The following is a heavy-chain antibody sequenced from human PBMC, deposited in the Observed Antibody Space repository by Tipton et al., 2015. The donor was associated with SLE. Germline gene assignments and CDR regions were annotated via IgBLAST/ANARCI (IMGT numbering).Heavy chain of an antibody. J-gene: IGHJ4*02. V-gene: IGHV3-30*01. CDR3: ARDGYTHTWYYLDS. CDR2: IGYDGTNR. D-gene: IGHD2-2*02. CDR1: GFNFSTYA. Sequence: SLRLSCAASGFNFSTYALHWVRQAPGKELEWVAVIGYDGTNRHYVDSVKGRFTISRDNSRNTLLLQMTSLRPEDTAVYFCARDGYTHTWYYLDSWGQGTLVTVSS.